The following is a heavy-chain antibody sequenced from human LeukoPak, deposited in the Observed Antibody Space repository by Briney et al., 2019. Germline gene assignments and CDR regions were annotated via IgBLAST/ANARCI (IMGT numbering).Heavy chain of an antibody. D-gene: IGHD6-6*01. CDR2: INHSGST. V-gene: IGHV4-34*01. CDR3: AVAARRAANWFDP. J-gene: IGHJ5*02. CDR1: GGSFSGYY. Sequence: PSETLSLTCTVSGGSFSGYYWSWIRQPPGKGLEWIGEINHSGSTNYNPSLKSRVTISVDTSKNQFSLKLSSVTAADTAVYYCAVAARRAANWFDPWGQGTLVTVSS.